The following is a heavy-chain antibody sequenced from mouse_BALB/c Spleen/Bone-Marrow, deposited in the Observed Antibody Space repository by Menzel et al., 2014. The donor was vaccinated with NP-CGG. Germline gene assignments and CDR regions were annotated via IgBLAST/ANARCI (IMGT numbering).Heavy chain of an antibody. CDR1: GFTFSSYG. J-gene: IGHJ4*01. D-gene: IGHD1-1*01. Sequence: EVQRVESGGGLVQPGGSLKLSCAASGFTFSSYGMSWVRQTPDKRLELVATINSNSGSTYYPDSVKGRFTISRDNAKNTLYLQMSSLKSEDTAMYYCARDYYGSSYAMDYWGQGTSVTVSS. V-gene: IGHV5-6-3*01. CDR2: INSNSGST. CDR3: ARDYYGSSYAMDY.